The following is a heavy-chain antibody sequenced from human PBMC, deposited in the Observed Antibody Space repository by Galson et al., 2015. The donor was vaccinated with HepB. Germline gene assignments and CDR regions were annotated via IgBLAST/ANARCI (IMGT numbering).Heavy chain of an antibody. D-gene: IGHD3-22*01. CDR2: IRSEPYGGTT. Sequence: SLRLSCAASGFTFGDYALTWFRQAPGKGLEWVSLIRSEPYGGTTEYAASVKGRFTIARDDSKSIALLQMNSLRTEDTAVYYCTRVSRNMYFDSSGIFDIWGQGTLVTVSS. J-gene: IGHJ4*02. V-gene: IGHV3-49*03. CDR1: GFTFGDYA. CDR3: TRVSRNMYFDSSGIFDI.